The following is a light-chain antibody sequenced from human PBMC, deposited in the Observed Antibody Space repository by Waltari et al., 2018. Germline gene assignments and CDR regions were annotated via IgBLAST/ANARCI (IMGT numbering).Light chain of an antibody. CDR3: QQYNDWPPLT. CDR2: GAS. Sequence: IVMTQSPATLSVSPGESATLSCRASQSISSNLAWYQQKPGQAPRLLIYGASTRASDIPARFSGSGSGTDFTLTISGLQSEDFAVYFCQQYNDWPPLTFGGGTKVEIK. CDR1: QSISSN. V-gene: IGKV3-15*01. J-gene: IGKJ4*01.